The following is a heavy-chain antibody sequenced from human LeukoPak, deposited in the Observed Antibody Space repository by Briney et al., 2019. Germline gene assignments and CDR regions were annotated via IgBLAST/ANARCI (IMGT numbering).Heavy chain of an antibody. D-gene: IGHD2-8*01. CDR3: AKDANEYRENDS. CDR2: ISGSGGST. J-gene: IGHJ4*02. V-gene: IGHV3-23*01. CDR1: GFTFSSYA. Sequence: GGSLRLSCAASGFTFSSYAISWVRQAPGKGLEWVSVISGSGGSTYYADSVKGRFTISRDNSKNTLYLQMSSLRAEDTAVYYCAKDANEYRENDSWGQGTLVTVSS.